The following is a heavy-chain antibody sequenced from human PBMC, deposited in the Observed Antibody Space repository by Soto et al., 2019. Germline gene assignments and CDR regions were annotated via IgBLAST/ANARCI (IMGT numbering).Heavy chain of an antibody. CDR2: ISRSGST. Sequence: TLSLTCTVSGGSITSGNSYSWSWIRQPPGKGLEWIGSISRSGSTSYNPSLKGRVTMSVDKSKNQFSLKLSSVTAADTAVYYCASAVAPYLGTWFDPWGQGTMVTVSS. D-gene: IGHD3-16*01. J-gene: IGHJ5*02. V-gene: IGHV4-30-2*01. CDR1: GGSITSGNSYS. CDR3: ASAVAPYLGTWFDP.